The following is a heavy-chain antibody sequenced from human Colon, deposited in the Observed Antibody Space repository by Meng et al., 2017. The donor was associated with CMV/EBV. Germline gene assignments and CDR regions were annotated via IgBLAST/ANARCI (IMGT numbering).Heavy chain of an antibody. CDR1: GYSFTTYE. CDR3: ARGVTGTPRAFDY. V-gene: IGHV1-18*01. Sequence: ASVKVSCKASGYSFTTYEISWVRQAPGQGLEWMGWIRTYNGDTNYAQNFQGRLTMTTDRSTSTAYMELTSLKSDDTAVYYCARGVTGTPRAFDYWGQGTLVTVSS. J-gene: IGHJ4*02. CDR2: IRTYNGDT. D-gene: IGHD1-7*01.